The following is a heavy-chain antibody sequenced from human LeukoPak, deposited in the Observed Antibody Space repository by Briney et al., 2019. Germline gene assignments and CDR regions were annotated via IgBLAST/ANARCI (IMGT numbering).Heavy chain of an antibody. CDR3: ARVTPFGDMVDY. D-gene: IGHD3-16*01. Sequence: ASVKVSCKASGYTFTGYYMHWVRQAPGQGLEWMGGIIPIFGTANYAQKFQGRVTVTADESTSTAYMELSSLRSEDTAVYYCARVTPFGDMVDYWGQGTLVTVSS. V-gene: IGHV1-69*13. J-gene: IGHJ4*02. CDR2: IIPIFGTA. CDR1: GYTFTGYY.